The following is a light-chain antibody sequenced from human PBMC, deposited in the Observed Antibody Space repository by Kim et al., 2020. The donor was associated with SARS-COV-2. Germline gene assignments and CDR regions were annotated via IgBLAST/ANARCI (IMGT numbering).Light chain of an antibody. CDR1: SSNIGSNT. CDR2: SNN. V-gene: IGLV1-44*01. CDR3: ASWDDSLKGV. J-gene: IGLJ3*02. Sequence: QSALTQPPSASGTPGQRVTISCSGSSSNIGSNTVNWYQQLPGTAPKLLIYSNNQRPSGVPDRFSGSKSGTSASLAISGLQSDDEADYYCASWDDSLKGVFGGGTQLTVL.